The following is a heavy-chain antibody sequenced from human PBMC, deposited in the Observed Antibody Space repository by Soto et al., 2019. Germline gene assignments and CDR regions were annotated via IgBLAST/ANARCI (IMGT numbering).Heavy chain of an antibody. J-gene: IGHJ6*02. D-gene: IGHD2-21*02. CDR3: IQSRCGGDCLQSYASYYYSGMDV. V-gene: IGHV2-5*08. Sequence: TLSLTCAVSGGSISSGGYAWNWIRQPPGKALEWLALIYWDDDKRYSPSQRSRLTITKDTSKNQVVLTMTNMDPVDTATYYCIQSRCGGDCLQSYASYYYSGMDVWGQGTTVTVSS. CDR1: GGSISSGGYA. CDR2: IYWDDDK.